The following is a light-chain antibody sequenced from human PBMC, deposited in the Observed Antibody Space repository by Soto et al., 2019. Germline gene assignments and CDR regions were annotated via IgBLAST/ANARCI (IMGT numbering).Light chain of an antibody. J-gene: IGKJ2*01. CDR2: MAS. V-gene: IGKV1-39*01. CDR3: QESYITPYT. CDR1: QTFSNY. Sequence: DIQLNQSPSSLSASVGDRVTITCRASQTFSNYLNWDQPKPGKDPRLLIYMASNLQSGVPSRFGGSGSGTDFTLTISSLHTEDSAIYYCQESYITPYTFGQGTKLEIK.